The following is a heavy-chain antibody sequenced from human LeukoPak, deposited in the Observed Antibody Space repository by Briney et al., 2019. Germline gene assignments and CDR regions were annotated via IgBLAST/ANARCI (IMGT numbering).Heavy chain of an antibody. V-gene: IGHV4-61*02. Sequence: PSETLSLTCTVSGGSISSGSYYWSWIRQPAGKGLEWIGRIYTSGSTNYNPSLKSRVTISVDTSKNQFSLKLTSVTAADTAVYYCGRRSRSTWNYRRGDYWGQGTLVTVSS. CDR1: GGSISSGSYY. CDR2: IYTSGST. J-gene: IGHJ4*02. D-gene: IGHD1-7*01. CDR3: GRRSRSTWNYRRGDY.